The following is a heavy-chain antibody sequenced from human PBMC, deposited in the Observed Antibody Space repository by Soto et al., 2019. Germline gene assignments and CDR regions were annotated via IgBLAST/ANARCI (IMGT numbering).Heavy chain of an antibody. CDR2: IHPGDSDT. V-gene: IGHV5-51*01. Sequence: GESLKISCKGSGYSFTSCWIGWVRQMPGKGLEWMGIIHPGDSDTRYSPSFQGQVTISADKSISTAYLQWSSLKASDTAMYYCARHRMGGKTKVTPSPNYYYYYMDVWGKGTTVTVSS. CDR3: ARHRMGGKTKVTPSPNYYYYYMDV. J-gene: IGHJ6*03. CDR1: GYSFTSCW. D-gene: IGHD4-17*01.